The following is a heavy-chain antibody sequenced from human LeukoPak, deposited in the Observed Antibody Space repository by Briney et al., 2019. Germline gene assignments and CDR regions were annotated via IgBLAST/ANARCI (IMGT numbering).Heavy chain of an antibody. J-gene: IGHJ4*02. V-gene: IGHV4-39*01. D-gene: IGHD3-22*01. CDR1: GGSISSSSYY. Sequence: SETLSLTCTVSGGSISSSSYYWGWIRQPPGKGLEWIGSIYYSGSTYYNPSLKSRVTISVDTSKNQFSLKLSSVTAADTAVYYCARFRDDTYYYDSSGYRGFDYWGQGTLVTVSS. CDR3: ARFRDDTYYYDSSGYRGFDY. CDR2: IYYSGST.